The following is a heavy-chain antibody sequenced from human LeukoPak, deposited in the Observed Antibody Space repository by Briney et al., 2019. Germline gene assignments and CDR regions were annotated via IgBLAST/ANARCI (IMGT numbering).Heavy chain of an antibody. CDR3: AKGGKWDVTPFDY. V-gene: IGHV3-23*01. CDR1: GFTFTSYS. J-gene: IGHJ4*02. Sequence: GGSLRLSCAASGFTFTSYSMNWVRQAPGKGLEWVSTISGGGGSNSDAESVKGRFTIYRDNSKNSLYLQVNGLRAEATAVYYCAKGGKWDVTPFDYWGQGTLVTVSS. CDR2: ISGGGGSN. D-gene: IGHD1-26*01.